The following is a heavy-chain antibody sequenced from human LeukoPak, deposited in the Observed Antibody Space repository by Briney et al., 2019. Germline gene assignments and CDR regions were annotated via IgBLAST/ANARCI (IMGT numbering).Heavy chain of an antibody. CDR3: ARGTLELDYYYYMDV. J-gene: IGHJ6*03. Sequence: SETLSLTCTVSGGSISSSNYYWDWIRQPPGKGLEWIGTIHYSGSTYYNPSLKRRVTISVDTSKNQFSLKLSSVTAADKAVYYCARGTLELDYYYYMDVWGKGTTVTVSS. CDR1: GGSISSSNYY. CDR2: IHYSGST. D-gene: IGHD1-7*01. V-gene: IGHV4-39*01.